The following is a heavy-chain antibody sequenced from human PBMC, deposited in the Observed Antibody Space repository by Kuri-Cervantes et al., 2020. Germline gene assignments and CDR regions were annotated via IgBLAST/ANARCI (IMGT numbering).Heavy chain of an antibody. CDR1: GDTFTSYG. Sequence: ASVKVSCKASGDTFTSYGISWVRQAPGQGLEWMGWISAYNGNTNYAQKLQGRVTMTTDKSTSTAYMELSSLRSEDTAVYYCARALYQLLSRNLYYYYYYMDVWGKGTTVTVSS. J-gene: IGHJ6*03. V-gene: IGHV1-18*01. CDR2: ISAYNGNT. D-gene: IGHD2-2*01. CDR3: ARALYQLLSRNLYYYYYYMDV.